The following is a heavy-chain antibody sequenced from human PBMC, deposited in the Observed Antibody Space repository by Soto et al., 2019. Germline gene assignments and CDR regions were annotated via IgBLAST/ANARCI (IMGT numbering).Heavy chain of an antibody. CDR1: GFTFSSYA. Sequence: GGSLRLSCAASGFTFSSYAMHWVRQAPGKGLEWVAVISSDGSDKYYADSVKGRFAISRDNSKNTLYVQLNRMRAEDTALYYCARDRQYGAGFIDVWGQGTTVTVSS. J-gene: IGHJ6*02. D-gene: IGHD3-10*01. CDR2: ISSDGSDK. V-gene: IGHV3-30*09. CDR3: ARDRQYGAGFIDV.